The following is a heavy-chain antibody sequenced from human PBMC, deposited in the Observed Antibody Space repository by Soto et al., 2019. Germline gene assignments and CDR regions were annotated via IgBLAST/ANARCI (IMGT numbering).Heavy chain of an antibody. CDR1: GFTVSSNY. CDR2: IYSGGST. D-gene: IGHD3-22*01. V-gene: IGHV3-53*01. J-gene: IGHJ3*02. Sequence: EVQLVESGGGLIQPGGSLRLSCAASGFTVSSNYMSWVRQAPGKGLEWVSVIYSGGSTYYADSVKGRFTISRDNSKNTLYLQINSLRAEDTAVYYCARNYDTTAGGAFDIWGQGTKVTVSS. CDR3: ARNYDTTAGGAFDI.